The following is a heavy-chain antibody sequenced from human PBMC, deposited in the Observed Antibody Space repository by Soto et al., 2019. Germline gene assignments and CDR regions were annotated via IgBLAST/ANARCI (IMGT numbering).Heavy chain of an antibody. Sequence: QVQLQESGPGLVKPSETLSLTCTVSGASISSYYWSWIRQPPGKGLEWIGYFYYSGSTNYNPSLKSRVTISIDTSRNPFSVNLSSVTASDTAVYYCARATSGWDDPSEYWGQGTLFTVSS. CDR1: GASISSYY. CDR3: ARATSGWDDPSEY. J-gene: IGHJ4*02. V-gene: IGHV4-59*08. CDR2: FYYSGST. D-gene: IGHD6-19*01.